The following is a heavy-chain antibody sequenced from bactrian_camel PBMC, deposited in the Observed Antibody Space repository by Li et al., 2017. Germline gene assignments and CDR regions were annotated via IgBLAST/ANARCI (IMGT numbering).Heavy chain of an antibody. V-gene: IGHV3S40*01. J-gene: IGHJ4*01. D-gene: IGHD7*01. CDR3: AADSHKDVSDLRCHL. CDR1: GFTFSNYA. CDR2: INSGGGYT. Sequence: VESGGGLVQPGGSLSVSCTASGFTFSNYAMSWVRQAPGKGLEWVSAINSGGGYTYYADSVKGRFTIYDDNAKTAVYLLMRDLKPEDTASYYCAADSHKDVSDLRCHLWGQGTQVTVS.